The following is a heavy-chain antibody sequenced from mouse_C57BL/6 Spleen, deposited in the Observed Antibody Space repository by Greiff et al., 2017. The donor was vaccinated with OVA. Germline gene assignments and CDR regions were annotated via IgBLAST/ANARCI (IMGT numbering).Heavy chain of an antibody. V-gene: IGHV1-82*01. Sequence: QVQLQQSGPELVKPGASVKISCKASGYAFSSSWMNWVKQRPGKGLEWIGRIYPGDGDTNYNGKFKGKATLTADKSSSTAYMQLSSLTSEDSAVYFCAREGNTMVTTSDYWGQGTTLTVSS. CDR2: IYPGDGDT. CDR1: GYAFSSSW. D-gene: IGHD2-2*01. CDR3: AREGNTMVTTSDY. J-gene: IGHJ2*01.